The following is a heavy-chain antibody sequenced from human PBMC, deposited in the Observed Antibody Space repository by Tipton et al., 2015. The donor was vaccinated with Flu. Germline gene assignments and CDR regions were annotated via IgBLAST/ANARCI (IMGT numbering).Heavy chain of an antibody. CDR1: GYTFTSYY. CDR3: ARGLTSTRRLPRYWYFDL. D-gene: IGHD3-16*01. CDR2: MNPNSGNT. J-gene: IGHJ2*01. Sequence: QSGPEVKKPGASVKVSCKASGYTFTSYYMHWVRQAPGQGLEWMGWMNPNSGNTGYAQKFQGRVTMTRNTSISTAYMELSSLRSEDTAVYYCARGLTSTRRLPRYWYFDLWGRGTLVTVSS. V-gene: IGHV1-8*02.